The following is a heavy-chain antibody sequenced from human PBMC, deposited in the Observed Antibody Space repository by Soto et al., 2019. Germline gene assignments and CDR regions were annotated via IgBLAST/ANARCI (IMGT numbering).Heavy chain of an antibody. CDR3: ARRYGGNLDY. D-gene: IGHD1-26*01. CDR1: GGSISGYY. Sequence: PSETLSLTCTVPGGSISGYYWIWMRQPPGKGLEWIGYIYNSGSTNYNPALKSRVTISVDTSKNQFSLKLSSVTAADTAVYYCARRYGGNLDYWGQGTLVTVSS. V-gene: IGHV4-59*08. CDR2: IYNSGST. J-gene: IGHJ4*02.